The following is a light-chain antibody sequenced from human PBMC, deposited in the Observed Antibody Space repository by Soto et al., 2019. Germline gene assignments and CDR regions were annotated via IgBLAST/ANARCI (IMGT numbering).Light chain of an antibody. CDR2: DTS. CDR1: QSVSSY. V-gene: IGKV3-20*01. J-gene: IGKJ4*01. Sequence: EIVLTQSPGTLSLSVGERVTLSCRASQSVSSYLAWYQQTPGQAPRLLIYDTSNRATGTPDRFSGSWSGTDCTLTMSRLEPEGLTVYYCQQDGSSQLTFGGGTTVEIK. CDR3: QQDGSSQLT.